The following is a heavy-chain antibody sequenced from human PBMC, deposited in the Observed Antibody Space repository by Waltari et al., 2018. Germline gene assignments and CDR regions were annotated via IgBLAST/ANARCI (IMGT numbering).Heavy chain of an antibody. J-gene: IGHJ4*02. CDR3: ARSGYYTYLDY. V-gene: IGHV4-61*09. CDR2: IYTSGST. CDR1: GGSISSGSYS. Sequence: QVQLQESGPGLVKPSQTLSLTCTVPGGSISSGSYSWSWIRQPAGKGLEWIGYIYTSGSTNYNPSLKSRVTISVDTSKNQFSLKLSSVTAADTAVYYCARSGYYTYLDYWGQGTLVTVSS. D-gene: IGHD3-3*01.